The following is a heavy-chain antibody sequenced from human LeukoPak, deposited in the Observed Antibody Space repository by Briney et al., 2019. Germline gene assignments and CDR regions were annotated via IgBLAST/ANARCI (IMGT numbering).Heavy chain of an antibody. V-gene: IGHV4-38-2*02. Sequence: PSETLSLTCAVSGYSISSGYYWSWIRQPPGKGLEWIGSIYHSGSTYYNPSLKSRVTISVDTSKNQFSLKLSSVTAADTAVYYCARDREGATIVGTFDYWGQGTLVTVSS. CDR3: ARDREGATIVGTFDY. CDR1: GYSISSGYY. J-gene: IGHJ4*02. CDR2: IYHSGST. D-gene: IGHD1-26*01.